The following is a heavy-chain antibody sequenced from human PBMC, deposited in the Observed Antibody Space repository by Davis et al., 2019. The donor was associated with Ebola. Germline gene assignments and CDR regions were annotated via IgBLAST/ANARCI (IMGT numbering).Heavy chain of an antibody. V-gene: IGHV1-69*04. J-gene: IGHJ4*02. CDR3: ARDTDNGTDY. D-gene: IGHD2-8*01. Sequence: SVKVSCKASGYTFTSYGISWVRQAPGQGLEWMGRIIPILGIANYAQKFQGRVTITADKSTSTAYMELSSLRSEDTAVYYCARDTDNGTDYWGQGTLVTVSS. CDR2: IIPILGIA. CDR1: GYTFTSYG.